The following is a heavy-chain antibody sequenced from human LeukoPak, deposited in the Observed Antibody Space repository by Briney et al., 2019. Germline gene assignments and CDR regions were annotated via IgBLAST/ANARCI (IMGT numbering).Heavy chain of an antibody. J-gene: IGHJ5*02. CDR2: IYHSGST. CDR1: GGSISTNNW. CDR3: ARVLLRVNWNFPTWFDP. Sequence: SGTLSLTCAVSGGSISTNNWWSWVRQSPGRGLEWIGEIYHSGSTNYSPSLKSRVTISVDKSKNQFSLKLNFVTAADTAVYYCARVLLRVNWNFPTWFDPWGQGTRVTVSS. D-gene: IGHD1-1*01. V-gene: IGHV4-4*02.